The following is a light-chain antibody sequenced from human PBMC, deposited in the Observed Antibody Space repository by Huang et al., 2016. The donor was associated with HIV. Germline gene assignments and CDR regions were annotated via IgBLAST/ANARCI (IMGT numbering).Light chain of an antibody. CDR1: QSLLYNTNSKNY. V-gene: IGKV4-1*01. J-gene: IGKJ4*01. Sequence: DIVMTQSPDSLSISPGERATINCKSSQSLLYNTNSKNYLAWFQKRPGQPPKLLFHWYASRQAGIPKRFSASGSGTDVTLTIDNLQTEDVAIYYCQRYYRNPQTFGRGTAVEI. CDR2: WYA. CDR3: QRYYRNPQT.